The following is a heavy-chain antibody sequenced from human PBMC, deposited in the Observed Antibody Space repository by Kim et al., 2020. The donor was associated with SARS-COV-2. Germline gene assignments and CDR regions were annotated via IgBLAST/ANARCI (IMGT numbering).Heavy chain of an antibody. CDR1: GGSITSGNYY. D-gene: IGHD3-10*01. CDR3: ARDWFTYYGSGIGDS. Sequence: SETLSLTCTVSGGSITSGNYYWSWIRQHPGKGLEWIGYIYSSGNTYYNPSLKSRLTILVDTSKNQFSLQLRSVTAADTALYYCARDWFTYYGSGIGDSWGPGTLLSVSS. J-gene: IGHJ5*01. CDR2: IYSSGNT. V-gene: IGHV4-31*03.